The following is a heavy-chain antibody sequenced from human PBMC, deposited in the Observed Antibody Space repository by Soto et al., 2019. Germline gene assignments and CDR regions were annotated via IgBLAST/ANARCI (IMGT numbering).Heavy chain of an antibody. CDR2: ISGSGGNT. V-gene: IGHV3-23*01. CDR3: AKLGMTTISRDY. D-gene: IGHD5-12*01. CDR1: GFSFDTYA. Sequence: EAQLLESGGGLVQPGGSLRVSCAASGFSFDTYAMSWVRQAPGKGLEWVSTISGSGGNTYYADSVKGRFTISRDNSKNILCLQMTRLRAEDTALYYCAKLGMTTISRDYWGQGTQVTVSS. J-gene: IGHJ4*02.